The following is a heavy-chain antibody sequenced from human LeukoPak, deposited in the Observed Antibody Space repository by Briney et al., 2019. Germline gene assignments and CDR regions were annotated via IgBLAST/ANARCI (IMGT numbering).Heavy chain of an antibody. D-gene: IGHD6-19*01. CDR2: ISSSSSYI. V-gene: IGHV3-21*01. J-gene: IGHJ4*02. CDR3: AREPGWSYSSGWYADY. Sequence: PGGSLRLSCAASGFTFSSYSMNWVRQAPGKGLEWVSSISSSSSYIYYADSVKGRFTISRDNAKNSLYLQMNSLRAEDTAVYYCAREPGWSYSSGWYADYWGQGTLVTVSS. CDR1: GFTFSSYS.